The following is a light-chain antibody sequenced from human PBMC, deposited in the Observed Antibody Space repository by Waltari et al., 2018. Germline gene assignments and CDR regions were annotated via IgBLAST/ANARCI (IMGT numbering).Light chain of an antibody. J-gene: IGKJ1*01. CDR2: AAS. CDR1: QSVSKY. CDR3: QHHVRLPAT. V-gene: IGKV3-20*01. Sequence: EIVLTQSPGTLSLSPGESATLSCRANQSVSKYLAWYQQRPGQAPRLLIYAASNRATGIPDRFSGGGSGTDFSLTISRLEPEDFAVYYCQHHVRLPATFGQGTKVEIK.